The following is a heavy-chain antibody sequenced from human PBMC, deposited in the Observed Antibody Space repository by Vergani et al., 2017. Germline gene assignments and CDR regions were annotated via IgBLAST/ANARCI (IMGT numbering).Heavy chain of an antibody. D-gene: IGHD2-21*01. J-gene: IGHJ6*03. V-gene: IGHV3-23*04. CDR2: ISGSGGST. CDR3: AKVADYYYYYYMDV. Sequence: EVQLVESGGGLIQPGGSLRLSCAASGFTVSSNYMSWVRQAPGKGLEWVSAISGSGGSTYYADSVKGRFTISRDNSKNTLYLQMNSLRAEDTAVYYCAKVADYYYYYYMDVWGKGTTVTVSS. CDR1: GFTVSSNY.